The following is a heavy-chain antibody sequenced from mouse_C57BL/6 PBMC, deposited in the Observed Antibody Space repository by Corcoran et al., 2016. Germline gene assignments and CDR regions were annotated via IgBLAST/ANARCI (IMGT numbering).Heavy chain of an antibody. J-gene: IGHJ2*01. D-gene: IGHD2-4*01. Sequence: EVQLQQSGPVLVKPGASVKMSCKASGYTFTDYYMNWVKQSHGKSLEWIGVINPYNGGTSYNQQFKGKATLTVDKSSSTAYMELNSLTSEDSAVYYCARSYDYGEGYYFDYWGQGTTLTVSS. CDR3: ARSYDYGEGYYFDY. CDR1: GYTFTDYY. V-gene: IGHV1-19*01. CDR2: INPYNGGT.